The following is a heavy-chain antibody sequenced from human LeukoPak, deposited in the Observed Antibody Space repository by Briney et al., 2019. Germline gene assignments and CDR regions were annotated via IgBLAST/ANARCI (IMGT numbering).Heavy chain of an antibody. Sequence: PGRSLRLSCAASGFTFSSYGMHWVPQAPGKGLERVADIWYDGSNKYYADSVKGRFTISRDNSKNTLYLQMNSLRAEDTAVYYCAKDRVATIRAPRAMDYWGQGTLVTVSS. CDR2: IWYDGSNK. V-gene: IGHV3-33*06. J-gene: IGHJ4*02. D-gene: IGHD5-12*01. CDR1: GFTFSSYG. CDR3: AKDRVATIRAPRAMDY.